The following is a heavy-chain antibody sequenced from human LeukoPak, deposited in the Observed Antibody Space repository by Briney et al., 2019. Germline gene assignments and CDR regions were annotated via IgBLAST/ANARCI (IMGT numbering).Heavy chain of an antibody. CDR1: GYTFTGQF. D-gene: IGHD6-19*01. V-gene: IGHV1-2*02. CDR2: IDPPSGAP. Sequence: GASVKVSCKASGYTFTGQFIHWLRQAPGQGLEWMGWIDPPSGAPHYAPKFQDRVTMTRDTSIATAYLEVHGLKSDDTAVYYCARSGFSTGFYLDFWGQGTLISVSS. CDR3: ARSGFSTGFYLDF. J-gene: IGHJ4*02.